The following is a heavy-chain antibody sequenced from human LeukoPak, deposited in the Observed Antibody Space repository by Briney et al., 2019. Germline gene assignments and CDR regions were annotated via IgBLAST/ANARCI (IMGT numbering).Heavy chain of an antibody. CDR1: GYTFTSYG. D-gene: IGHD1-1*01. J-gene: IGHJ6*03. V-gene: IGHV1-18*01. CDR2: ISAYNGNT. CDR3: ARVSADDYYYYYYYMDV. Sequence: GASVKVSCKASGYTFTSYGISWVRQAPGQGLEWMGWISAYNGNTNYAKKLQGRVTMTTDTSTSTAYMELRSLRSDDTAVYYCARVSADDYYYYYYYMDVWGKGTTVTVSS.